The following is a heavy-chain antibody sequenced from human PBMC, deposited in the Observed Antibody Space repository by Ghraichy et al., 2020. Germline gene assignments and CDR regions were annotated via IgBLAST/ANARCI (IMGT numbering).Heavy chain of an antibody. CDR1: GFTFSSYW. CDR2: IKQDGSEK. J-gene: IGHJ3*02. D-gene: IGHD7-27*01. CDR3: ARDDNWGSAAFDI. V-gene: IGHV3-7*03. Sequence: GGSLRLSCAASGFTFSSYWMSWVRQAPGKGLEWVANIKQDGSEKYYVDSVKGRFTISRDNAKNSLYLQMNSLRAEDTAVYYCARDDNWGSAAFDIWGQGTMVTVSS.